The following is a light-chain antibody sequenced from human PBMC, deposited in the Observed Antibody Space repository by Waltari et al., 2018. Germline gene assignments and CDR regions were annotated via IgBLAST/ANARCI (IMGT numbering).Light chain of an antibody. CDR2: GTN. J-gene: IGLJ2*01. V-gene: IGLV1-40*01. Sequence: QSVLAQPPSASGTPGQRVTISCTGSSSNIGAYDVHWYQQLPGTAPKLLIYGTNSRPSGVPDRFSGSKSVTSASLVIAGLQVEDEADYYCQTYDRSLSASVFGGGTKLTVL. CDR1: SSNIGAYD. CDR3: QTYDRSLSASV.